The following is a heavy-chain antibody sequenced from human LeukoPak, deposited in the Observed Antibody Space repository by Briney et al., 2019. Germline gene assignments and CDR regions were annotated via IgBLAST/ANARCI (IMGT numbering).Heavy chain of an antibody. CDR2: IYYSGST. CDR3: SKEGSGSGYYYYYMDV. V-gene: IGHV4-39*07. D-gene: IGHD3-10*01. CDR1: GGSISSSSYY. J-gene: IGHJ6*03. Sequence: SETLSLTCTVSGGSISSSSYYWGWIRQPPGKGLEWIGSIYYSGSTYYNPSFKSRVTISVDTSKNQFSLKLSSVTAADTAVYYCSKEGSGSGYYYYYMDVWGKGTTVTVSS.